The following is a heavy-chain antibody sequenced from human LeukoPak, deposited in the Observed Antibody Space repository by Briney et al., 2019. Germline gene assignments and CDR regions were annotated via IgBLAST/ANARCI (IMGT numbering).Heavy chain of an antibody. CDR3: ARLWVVVVPADTGWFDP. Sequence: PSETLSLTCAVSGYSISSGYYWGWIRRPPGKGLEWIGSIYYSGSTYYNPSLKSRVTISVDTSKNQFSLKLSSVAAAYTAVYYRARLWVVVVPADTGWFDPWGQGTLVTVSS. CDR1: GYSISSGYY. V-gene: IGHV4-38-2*01. J-gene: IGHJ5*02. D-gene: IGHD2-2*01. CDR2: IYYSGST.